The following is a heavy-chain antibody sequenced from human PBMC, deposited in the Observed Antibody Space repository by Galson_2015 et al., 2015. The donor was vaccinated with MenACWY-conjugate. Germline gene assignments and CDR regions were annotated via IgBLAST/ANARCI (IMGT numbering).Heavy chain of an antibody. J-gene: IGHJ4*02. Sequence: SLRLSCAASGFTFSDYYMRWIRQAPGKGLEWLSYISNSGSNTKNADSVKGRFTISRDNAKNSLYLQINSLRAEDTAVYYCARDRPHSYDSSGRFDYWGRGSLVTVSS. CDR1: GFTFSDYY. CDR3: ARDRPHSYDSSGRFDY. CDR2: ISNSGSNT. V-gene: IGHV3-11*06. D-gene: IGHD3-22*01.